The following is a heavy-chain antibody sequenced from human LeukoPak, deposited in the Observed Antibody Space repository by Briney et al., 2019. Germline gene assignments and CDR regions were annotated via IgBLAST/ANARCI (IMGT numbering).Heavy chain of an antibody. D-gene: IGHD3-16*02. J-gene: IGHJ4*02. Sequence: KPSETLSLTCTVSGGSISSYYWSWIRQPPGKGLEWIGYIYYSGSTNYNPSLKSRVTISVDTSKNQFSLKLSSVTAADTAVYYCARGVSPGYDYVWGSYRLYYFDYWGQGTLVTVSS. CDR2: IYYSGST. CDR3: ARGVSPGYDYVWGSYRLYYFDY. V-gene: IGHV4-59*01. CDR1: GGSISSYY.